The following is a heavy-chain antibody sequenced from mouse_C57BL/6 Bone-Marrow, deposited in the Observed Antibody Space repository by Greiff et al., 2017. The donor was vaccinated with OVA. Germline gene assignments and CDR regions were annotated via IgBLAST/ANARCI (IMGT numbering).Heavy chain of an antibody. V-gene: IGHV5-4*01. Sequence: EVQGVESGGGLVKPGGSLKLSCAASGFTFSSYAMSWVRQTPEKRLEWVATISDGGSYTYYPDNVKGRFTISRDNAKNNLYLQMSHLKSEDTAMYYCARDGNYGFAYWGQGTLVTVSA. CDR3: ARDGNYGFAY. CDR1: GFTFSSYA. J-gene: IGHJ3*01. D-gene: IGHD2-1*01. CDR2: ISDGGSYT.